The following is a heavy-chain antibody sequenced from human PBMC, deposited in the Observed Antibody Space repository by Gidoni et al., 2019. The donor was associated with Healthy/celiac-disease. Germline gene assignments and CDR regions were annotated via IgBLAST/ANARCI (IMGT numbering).Heavy chain of an antibody. D-gene: IGHD3-9*01. Sequence: EVQLVESGGGLLQPGGSLRLSCAASGFTVSSNYLSWVRQAPGKGLEWVSVIYSGGSTYYADSVKGRFTISRDNSKNTLYLQMNSLRAEDTAVYYCARGGDILTGSQMNSKYYYYGMDVWGQGTTVTVSS. CDR1: GFTVSSNY. J-gene: IGHJ6*02. V-gene: IGHV3-53*01. CDR3: ARGGDILTGSQMNSKYYYYGMDV. CDR2: IYSGGST.